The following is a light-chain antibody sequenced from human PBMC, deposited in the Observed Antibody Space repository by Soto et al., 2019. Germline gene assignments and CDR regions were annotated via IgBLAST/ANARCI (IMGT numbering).Light chain of an antibody. Sequence: EIVMTQSPATLSVSPGERATLSCRASQSVNSNLAWYQQKPGQAPRLLIYGASTRATGIPARFSGSGSGTDFTLTISRLEPEDSAMYYCQQYVISVTFGQGTRLEIK. J-gene: IGKJ5*01. CDR2: GAS. V-gene: IGKV3-15*01. CDR1: QSVNSN. CDR3: QQYVISVT.